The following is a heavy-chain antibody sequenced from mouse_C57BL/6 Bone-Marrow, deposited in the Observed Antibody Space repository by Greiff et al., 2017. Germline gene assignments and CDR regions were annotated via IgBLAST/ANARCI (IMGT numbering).Heavy chain of an antibody. Sequence: DVMLVESGGGLVKPGGSLKLSCAASGFTFSSYAMSWVRQTPEKRLEWVATISDGGSYTYYPDNVKGRFPISRDNAKNNLYLQISHLKSEDTAMYYCAREGVTSLVASYAMDYWGQGTSVTVSS. CDR2: ISDGGSYT. CDR3: AREGVTSLVASYAMDY. CDR1: GFTFSSYA. D-gene: IGHD1-1*01. J-gene: IGHJ4*01. V-gene: IGHV5-4*01.